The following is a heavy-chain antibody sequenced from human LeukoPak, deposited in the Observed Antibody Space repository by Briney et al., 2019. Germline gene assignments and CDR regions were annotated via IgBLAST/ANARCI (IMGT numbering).Heavy chain of an antibody. D-gene: IGHD1-1*01. J-gene: IGHJ4*02. CDR2: INTDGSST. CDR1: GFTFSSCW. V-gene: IGHV3-74*01. Sequence: HPGGSLRLSCAASGFTFSSCWMHWVRQAPGKGLVWVSHINTDGSSTNYADSVKGRFTISRDNAKNTLYLQMNSLRAEDTAVYYCASPRTTGTTGSWGQGTLVTVSS. CDR3: ASPRTTGTTGS.